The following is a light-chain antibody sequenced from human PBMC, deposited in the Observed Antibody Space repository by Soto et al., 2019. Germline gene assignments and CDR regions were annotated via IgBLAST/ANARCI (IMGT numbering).Light chain of an antibody. J-gene: IGLJ1*01. Sequence: QSVLTQPPSVSGAPGQRVTISCSGSSSNIGAGYDVNWYRQLPGTAPKLLIYGNSDRPSGVPDRFSGSKSGTSASLAITGLQAEDEADYFCCLYVGGRTYVFGTGTKLTVL. CDR2: GNS. CDR1: SSNIGAGYD. CDR3: CLYVGGRTYV. V-gene: IGLV1-40*01.